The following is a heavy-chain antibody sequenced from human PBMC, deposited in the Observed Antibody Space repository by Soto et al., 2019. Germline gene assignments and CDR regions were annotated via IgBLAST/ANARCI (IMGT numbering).Heavy chain of an antibody. D-gene: IGHD5-18*01. CDR2: ISSDGSNH. V-gene: IGHV3-30*18. CDR3: AKGRGNSYGYAPLGPEFDF. Sequence: GGSLRLSCAASGFTFNSYGMHWVRQAPGKGLEWVAVISSDGSNHYYADSVKGRFTISRDNSKNMLFLQMNSLRAEDTAVYYCAKGRGNSYGYAPLGPEFDFWGQGTLVTVSS. CDR1: GFTFNSYG. J-gene: IGHJ4*02.